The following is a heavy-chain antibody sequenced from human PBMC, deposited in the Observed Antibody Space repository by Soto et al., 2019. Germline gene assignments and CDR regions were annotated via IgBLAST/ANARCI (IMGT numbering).Heavy chain of an antibody. Sequence: SETLSLTCTVSGGSIISTTYYWGWIRQPPGKGLEWIGSVYYSGSTYYNSSLKSRVTVSVDTSKNQFSLKLRSVTAADTAVYYCATDAVAGTDYWGQGTQVTVSS. D-gene: IGHD6-19*01. V-gene: IGHV4-39*02. CDR1: GGSIISTTYY. J-gene: IGHJ4*02. CDR2: VYYSGST. CDR3: ATDAVAGTDY.